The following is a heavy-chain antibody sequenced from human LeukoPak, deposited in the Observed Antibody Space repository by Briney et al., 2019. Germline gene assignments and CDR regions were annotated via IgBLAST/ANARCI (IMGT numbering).Heavy chain of an antibody. D-gene: IGHD5-18*01. CDR2: IKQDGSEK. Sequence: GGSLRLSCAASGFIFNSYAMHWVRQAPGKGLEWVANIKQDGSEKYYVDSVKGRFTISRDNAKNSLYLQMNSLRAEDTAVYYCARDNVVGYSYGAPKYYFDYWGQGTLVTVSS. V-gene: IGHV3-7*01. J-gene: IGHJ4*02. CDR1: GFIFNSYA. CDR3: ARDNVVGYSYGAPKYYFDY.